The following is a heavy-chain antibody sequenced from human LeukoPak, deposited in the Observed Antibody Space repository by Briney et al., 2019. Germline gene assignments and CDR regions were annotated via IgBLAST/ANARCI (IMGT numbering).Heavy chain of an antibody. CDR1: GFTFSSYW. V-gene: IGHV3-74*01. Sequence: GGSLRLSCAASGFTFSSYWMHWVRQAPGKGLVWVSRIKSDGSSTSYADSVKSRFTISRDNAKNTLYLQMNRLTADDTAVYYCSRDAGFCRGGGLDYWGQGTLVTVSS. CDR2: IKSDGSST. J-gene: IGHJ4*02. CDR3: SRDAGFCRGGGLDY. D-gene: IGHD3-16*01.